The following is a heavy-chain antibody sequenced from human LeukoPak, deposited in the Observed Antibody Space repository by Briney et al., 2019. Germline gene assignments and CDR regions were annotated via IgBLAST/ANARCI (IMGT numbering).Heavy chain of an antibody. CDR1: GYTFTGYY. CDR2: INPNSGGT. J-gene: IGHJ2*01. CDR3: AVSLLVYDSSGYYYGPRSWYFDL. Sequence: VSVKVSCKASGYTFTGYYMHWVRQAPGQGLEWMGWINPNSGGTNYAQKFQGRVTMTRDTSISTAYMELSRLRSDDTAVYYCAVSLLVYDSSGYYYGPRSWYFDLWGRGTLVTVSS. V-gene: IGHV1-2*02. D-gene: IGHD3-22*01.